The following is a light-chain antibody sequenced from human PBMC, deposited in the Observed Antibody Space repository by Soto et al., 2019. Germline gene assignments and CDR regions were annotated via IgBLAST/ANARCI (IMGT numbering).Light chain of an antibody. CDR1: QDITSS. J-gene: IGKJ5*01. CDR3: QHYDTLPIT. Sequence: DIQMSPSPSSLSASVGDRVTITCQASQDITSSLNWYQQRPGKAPKLLIYDASSLETGVPSRFSGSGSGTDFTFTISSLQPEDIATYYCQHYDTLPITFGPGTRLEIK. CDR2: DAS. V-gene: IGKV1-33*01.